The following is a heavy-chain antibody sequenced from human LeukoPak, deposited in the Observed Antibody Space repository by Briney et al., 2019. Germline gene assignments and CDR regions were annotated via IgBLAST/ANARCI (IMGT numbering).Heavy chain of an antibody. CDR3: ATLGGLIVGATTADY. Sequence: GASVKVSCKASGYTFTSYYMHWVRQAPGQGLEWMGIINPSGGSTSYAQKFQGRVTMTRDTSTSTVYMELSSLRSEDTAVYYCATLGGLIVGATTADYWGQGTLVTVSS. CDR1: GYTFTSYY. V-gene: IGHV1-46*01. CDR2: INPSGGST. D-gene: IGHD1-26*01. J-gene: IGHJ4*02.